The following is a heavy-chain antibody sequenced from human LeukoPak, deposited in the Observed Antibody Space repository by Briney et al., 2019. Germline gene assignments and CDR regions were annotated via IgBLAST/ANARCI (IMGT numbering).Heavy chain of an antibody. Sequence: GGSLRLSCAGSGFTFDDYGMSWVRQAPGKGLEWVSGINWNGGSTGYADSVKGRLTISRDNAKNSLYLQMNSLRAEDTALYHCARDKVDSSSWYYYYYYYMDVWGKGTTVTVSS. J-gene: IGHJ6*03. V-gene: IGHV3-20*01. CDR2: INWNGGST. CDR3: ARDKVDSSSWYYYYYYYMDV. D-gene: IGHD6-13*01. CDR1: GFTFDDYG.